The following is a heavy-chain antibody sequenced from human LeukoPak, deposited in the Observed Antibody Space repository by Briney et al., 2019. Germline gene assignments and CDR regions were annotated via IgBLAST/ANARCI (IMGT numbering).Heavy chain of an antibody. CDR1: GGSFSGYY. V-gene: IGHV4-34*01. CDR2: INHSGST. J-gene: IGHJ4*02. Sequence: PSETLSLTCAIYGGSFSGYYWSWIRQPPGKGLEWIGEINHSGSTNYNPSLKSRVTISVDTSKNQFSLKLSSVTAADTAVYCCASGAAGYFDYWGQGTLVTVSS. D-gene: IGHD6-13*01. CDR3: ASGAAGYFDY.